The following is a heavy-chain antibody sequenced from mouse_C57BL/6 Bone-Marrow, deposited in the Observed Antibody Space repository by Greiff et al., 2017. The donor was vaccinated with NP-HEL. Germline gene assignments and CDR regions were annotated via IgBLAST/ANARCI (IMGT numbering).Heavy chain of an antibody. J-gene: IGHJ3*01. CDR1: GFSLTSYG. D-gene: IGHD6-1*01. V-gene: IGHV2-2*01. CDR3: ARNSCHGFAY. Sequence: QVQLKESGPGLVQPSQSLSITCTVSGFSLTSYGVHWVRQSPGKGLEWLGVLWSGGSTDYNAAFISRLSISKDNSKSQVFFKMNSLQADDTAIYYCARNSCHGFAYWGQGTLVTVSA. CDR2: LWSGGST.